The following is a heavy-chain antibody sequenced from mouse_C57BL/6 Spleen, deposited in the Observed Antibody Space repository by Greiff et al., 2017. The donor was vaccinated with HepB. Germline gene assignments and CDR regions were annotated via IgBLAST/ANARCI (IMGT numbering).Heavy chain of an antibody. D-gene: IGHD1-1*01. CDR2: INPNNGGT. V-gene: IGHV1-18*01. J-gene: IGHJ2*01. CDR3: ARGTTVVATKYYFDY. Sequence: VQLKQSGPELVKPGASVKIPCKASGYTFTDYNMDWVKQSHGKSLEWIGDINPNNGGTIYNQKFKGKATLTVDKSSSTAYMELRSLTSEDTAVYYCARGTTVVATKYYFDYWGQGTTLTVSS. CDR1: GYTFTDYN.